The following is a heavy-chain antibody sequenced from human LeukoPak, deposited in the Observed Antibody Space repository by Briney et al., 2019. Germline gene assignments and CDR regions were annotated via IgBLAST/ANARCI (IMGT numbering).Heavy chain of an antibody. CDR2: IPYDGRNT. CDR3: AKESSASYYFDY. J-gene: IGHJ4*02. D-gene: IGHD3-10*01. CDR1: GSTFSTNG. Sequence: GGSLRLSCAASGSTFSTNGMYGVRHAPGKGLEWVAFIPYDGRNTYYADSVRGRFTISRDTSKNTLYLQMISLRAEDTAVYYCAKESSASYYFDYWGQGTLVTVSS. V-gene: IGHV3-30*02.